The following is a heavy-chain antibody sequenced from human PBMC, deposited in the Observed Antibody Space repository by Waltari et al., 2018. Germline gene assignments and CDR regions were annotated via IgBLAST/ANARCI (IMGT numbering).Heavy chain of an antibody. Sequence: EVQLVESGGGWVQPGGSLSLSCAASVFTFSSYWMSWVRKAQGKGLEWVATIKQDGGGKYYVDSVKGRFTISRDNAKNSLYLQMNSLRAEDTAVYYCARATVGRGYGLGLRYWGQGTLVTVSS. CDR1: VFTFSSYW. CDR2: IKQDGGGK. CDR3: ARATVGRGYGLGLRY. V-gene: IGHV3-7*01. J-gene: IGHJ4*02. D-gene: IGHD5-12*01.